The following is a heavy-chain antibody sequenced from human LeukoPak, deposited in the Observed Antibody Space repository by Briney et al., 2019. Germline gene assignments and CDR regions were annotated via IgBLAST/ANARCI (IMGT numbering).Heavy chain of an antibody. Sequence: GGSLRLSCAASGFTFSSYAMHWVRQAPGKGLEWVAVISYDGSNKYYADSVKGRFTISRDSSKNTLYLQMNSLRAEDTAVYYCARDIVVVVAAMDYWGQGTLVTVSS. D-gene: IGHD2-15*01. CDR1: GFTFSSYA. V-gene: IGHV3-30*04. CDR2: ISYDGSNK. J-gene: IGHJ4*02. CDR3: ARDIVVVVAAMDY.